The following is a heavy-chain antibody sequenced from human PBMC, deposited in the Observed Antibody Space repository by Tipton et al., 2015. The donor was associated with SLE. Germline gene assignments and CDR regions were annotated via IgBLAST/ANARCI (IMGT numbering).Heavy chain of an antibody. D-gene: IGHD3-16*02. Sequence: QLVQSGGGVVQPGRSLRLSCAASGFTFSNYAMHWVRQAPGKGLEWVAVISFDGSNEYYADSVKGRFSISRDDSKNTLEPQMDSLRVEDTALYFCARGFDHIWGTYLPFDSWGQGTLVSVSS. J-gene: IGHJ1*01. CDR2: ISFDGSNE. CDR1: GFTFSNYA. V-gene: IGHV3-30*14. CDR3: ARGFDHIWGTYLPFDS.